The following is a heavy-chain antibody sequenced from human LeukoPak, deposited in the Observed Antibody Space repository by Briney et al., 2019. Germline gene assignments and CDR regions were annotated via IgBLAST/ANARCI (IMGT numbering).Heavy chain of an antibody. CDR1: GFSFTAYY. D-gene: IGHD3-22*01. Sequence: ASVKVSCKSSGFSFTAYYIHWVRQAPGQGLEWMGWLNPHSGGPPYAQKFQGRVTLSRDTSISTAYMELSSLTSDDTAVYYCARKKLEVVATYDFWGQGTLITVSS. V-gene: IGHV1-2*02. J-gene: IGHJ4*02. CDR3: ARKKLEVVATYDF. CDR2: LNPHSGGP.